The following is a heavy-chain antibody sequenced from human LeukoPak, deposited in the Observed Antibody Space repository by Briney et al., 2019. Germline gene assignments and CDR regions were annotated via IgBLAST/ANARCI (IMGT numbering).Heavy chain of an antibody. D-gene: IGHD4-11*01. CDR3: ASRTTVTNALSFDF. CDR1: GYFVSSAYY. J-gene: IGHJ4*02. Sequence: SETLSLTCDVSGYFVSSAYYWGWIRQSPGKGLEWIGNIYSTGSTYHNPSLQSRVTISVDASKNQFSLRLSSLTSADRAVYYCASRTTVTNALSFDFWGQGILVTVSS. CDR2: IYSTGST. V-gene: IGHV4-38-2*01.